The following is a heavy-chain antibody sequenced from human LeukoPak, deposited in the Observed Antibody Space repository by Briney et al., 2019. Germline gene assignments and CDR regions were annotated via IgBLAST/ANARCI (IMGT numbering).Heavy chain of an antibody. V-gene: IGHV3-23*01. CDR3: AKDHIRRDGYSDFDY. CDR1: GFTFSSYA. D-gene: IGHD5-24*01. J-gene: IGHJ4*02. CDR2: ISDSGTGT. Sequence: GGSLRLSCAASGFTFSSYAMSWVRQAPGKGLEWVSGISDSGTGTYYADSVKGRFTISRDNFKNTLFLQMNSLRAEDTAVYYCAKDHIRRDGYSDFDYWGQGTLVTVSS.